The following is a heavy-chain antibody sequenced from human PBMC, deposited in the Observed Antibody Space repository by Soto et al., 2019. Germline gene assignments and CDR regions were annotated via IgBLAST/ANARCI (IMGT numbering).Heavy chain of an antibody. V-gene: IGHV1-2*04. Sequence: ASVKVSCKASGYTFTGYYMHWVRQAPGQGLEWMGWINPNSGGTNYAQKFQGWVTMTRDTSISTAYMELSRLRSDDTAVYYCARGVSYYDFWSGYRQYGMDAWGQGTTVTVSS. J-gene: IGHJ6*02. CDR2: INPNSGGT. CDR3: ARGVSYYDFWSGYRQYGMDA. CDR1: GYTFTGYY. D-gene: IGHD3-3*01.